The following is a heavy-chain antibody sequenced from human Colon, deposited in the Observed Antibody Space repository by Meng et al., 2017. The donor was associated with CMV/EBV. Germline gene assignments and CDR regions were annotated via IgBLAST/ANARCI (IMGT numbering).Heavy chain of an antibody. J-gene: IGHJ4*01. V-gene: IGHV3-48*04. D-gene: IGHD1-26*01. CDR1: GSSFSNSW. CDR3: ASVNFDYYYFKY. CDR2: ISATGGTT. Sequence: GESLKISCAASGSSFSNSWMIWVRRAPGKGLEWIAYISATGGTTYYADSVRGRFTISRDNAKNSLYLQMNSLRAEDTAVYFCASVNFDYYYFKYWGQGALVTVSS.